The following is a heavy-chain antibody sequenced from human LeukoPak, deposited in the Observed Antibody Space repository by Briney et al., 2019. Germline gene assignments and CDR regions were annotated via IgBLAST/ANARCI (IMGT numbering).Heavy chain of an antibody. CDR1: GYTFTGYY. V-gene: IGHV1-2*02. J-gene: IGHJ5*02. Sequence: ASVKVSCKASGYTFTGYYIHWVRQAPGQGLEWMGWINPNSSGTNYAQKFQGRVTMTRDTSISTAYMELSRLRSDDTAVYYCARSRGSGSYLGWFDPWGQGTLVTVSS. CDR2: INPNSSGT. CDR3: ARSRGSGSYLGWFDP. D-gene: IGHD1-26*01.